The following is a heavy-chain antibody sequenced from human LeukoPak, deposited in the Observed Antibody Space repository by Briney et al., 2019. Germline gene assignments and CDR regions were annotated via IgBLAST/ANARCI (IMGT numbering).Heavy chain of an antibody. CDR3: VKDLAYYYSGELYFDS. D-gene: IGHD5-12*01. Sequence: GGSLRLSCSASGFNFDRLAMHWVRQAPGKGLEYVSTINNVATTTHYADSVRDRFTISRDNVKHMLFLQMTGLRVEDTATYYCVKDLAYYYSGELYFDSWGQGAQVTVSS. CDR1: GFNFDRLA. J-gene: IGHJ4*02. V-gene: IGHV3-64D*06. CDR2: INNVATTT.